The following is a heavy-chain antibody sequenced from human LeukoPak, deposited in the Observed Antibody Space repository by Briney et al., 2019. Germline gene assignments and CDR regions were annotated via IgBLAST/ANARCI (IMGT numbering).Heavy chain of an antibody. CDR2: ISSSGSTI. D-gene: IGHD3-9*01. CDR3: ATFLGRDILTGYWMDV. CDR1: GFTFSDYY. J-gene: IGHJ6*02. V-gene: IGHV3-11*01. Sequence: GGSLRLSCAASGFTFSDYYMSWIRQAPGKGLEWVSYISSSGSTIYYADSVKGRFTISRDNAKNSLYLQMNSLRAEDTAVYYCATFLGRDILTGYWMDVWGQGTTVTVSS.